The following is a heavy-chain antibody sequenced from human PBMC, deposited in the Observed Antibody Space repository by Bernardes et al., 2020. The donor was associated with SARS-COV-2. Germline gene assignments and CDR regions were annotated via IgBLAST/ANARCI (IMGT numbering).Heavy chain of an antibody. CDR2: IYENGDK. D-gene: IGHD3-10*01. V-gene: IGHV2-5*01. CDR1: GFSLRSSGVG. Sequence: SGPTLVKPTQTLTLTCSFSGFSLRSSGVGVAWIRQPPGEALEWLAVIYENGDKHYSPSLKTRLTINKDTSKNEVVLSISNMDPADTGTYYCAHRGRWTDWFDPWGQGTLVTVSS. J-gene: IGHJ5*02. CDR3: AHRGRWTDWFDP.